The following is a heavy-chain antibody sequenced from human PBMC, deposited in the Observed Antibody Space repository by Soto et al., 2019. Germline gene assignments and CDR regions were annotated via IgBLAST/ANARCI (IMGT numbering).Heavy chain of an antibody. J-gene: IGHJ5*02. Sequence: SETLSLTCTVSGGSISSYYWSWIRQPPGKGLEWIGYIYYSGSTNYNPSLKSRVTISVDTSKNQFSLKLSSVTAADTAVYYCARGSRDRYCSSTSCYSVGVWFDPWGQGTLVTVSS. V-gene: IGHV4-59*01. CDR1: GGSISSYY. CDR3: ARGSRDRYCSSTSCYSVGVWFDP. CDR2: IYYSGST. D-gene: IGHD2-2*01.